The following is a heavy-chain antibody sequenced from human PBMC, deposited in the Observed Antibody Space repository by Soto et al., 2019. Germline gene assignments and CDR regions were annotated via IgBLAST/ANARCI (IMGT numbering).Heavy chain of an antibody. V-gene: IGHV3-23*01. CDR1: GFTFSSYG. Sequence: GGSLRLSCAASGFTFSSYGMHWVRQAPGKGLEWVSGISGSGSSIYYADSVKGRFTISRDNSKNTLYLQMNSLRAEDTAVYYCAKGGDSSSWKNWFDPWGQGTLVTVSS. CDR3: AKGGDSSSWKNWFDP. J-gene: IGHJ5*02. D-gene: IGHD6-13*01. CDR2: ISGSGSSI.